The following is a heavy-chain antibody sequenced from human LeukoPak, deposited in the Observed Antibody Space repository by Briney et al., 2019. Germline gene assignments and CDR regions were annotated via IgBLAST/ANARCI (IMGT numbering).Heavy chain of an antibody. Sequence: GRSQSLLCAASGFTFDDYAMRWVRQAPGKGLEWVSGISWNSGSIGYADSVKGRFTISRDNAKNSLYLQMNSLRAEDTALYYCAKGYFDYMDVWGKETTVTVSS. CDR2: ISWNSGSI. CDR3: AKGYFDYMDV. J-gene: IGHJ6*03. V-gene: IGHV3-9*01. D-gene: IGHD3-9*01. CDR1: GFTFDDYA.